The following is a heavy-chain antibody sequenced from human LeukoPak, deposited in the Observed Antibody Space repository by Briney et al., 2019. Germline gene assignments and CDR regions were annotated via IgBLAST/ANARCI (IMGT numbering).Heavy chain of an antibody. CDR1: GGSFSGYY. V-gene: IGHV4-34*01. J-gene: IGHJ6*03. CDR2: INHSGST. D-gene: IGHD2-2*01. Sequence: SETLSLTCAVYGGSFSGYYWSWIRQPPGKGLEWIGEINHSGSTNYNPSLKSRVTISVDTSKNQFSLKLSSVTAADTAVYYCARESGYCSSTSCYGPFYYYYYMDVWGKGTTVTVSS. CDR3: ARESGYCSSTSCYGPFYYYYYMDV.